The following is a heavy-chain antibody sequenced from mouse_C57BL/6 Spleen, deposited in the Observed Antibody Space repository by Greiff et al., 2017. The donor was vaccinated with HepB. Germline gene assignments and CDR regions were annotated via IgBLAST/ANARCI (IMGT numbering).Heavy chain of an antibody. V-gene: IGHV3-6*01. D-gene: IGHD2-4*01. CDR2: ISYDGSN. J-gene: IGHJ4*01. Sequence: ESGPGLVKPSQSLSLTCSVTGYSITSGYYWNWIRQFPGNKLEWMGYISYDGSNNYNPSLKNRISITRDTTKKQFVLKLNSVTTEDTATYYCAREGLPLTMDYWGQGTSVTVSS. CDR1: GYSITSGYY. CDR3: AREGLPLTMDY.